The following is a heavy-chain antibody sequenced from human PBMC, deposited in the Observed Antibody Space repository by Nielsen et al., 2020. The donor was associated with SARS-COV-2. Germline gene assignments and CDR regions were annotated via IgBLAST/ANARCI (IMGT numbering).Heavy chain of an antibody. Sequence: WIRQPPGKGLEWVSSISSSSYIYYADSVKGRFTISRDNAKNSLYLQMNSLRAEDTAVYYCARGLYYDFWSGYLEYYYYYMDVWGKGTTVTVSS. V-gene: IGHV3-69-1*01. CDR3: ARGLYYDFWSGYLEYYYYYMDV. J-gene: IGHJ6*03. CDR2: ISSSSYI. D-gene: IGHD3-3*01.